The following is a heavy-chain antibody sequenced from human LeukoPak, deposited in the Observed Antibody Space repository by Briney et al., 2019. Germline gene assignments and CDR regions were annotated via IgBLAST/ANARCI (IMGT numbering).Heavy chain of an antibody. CDR2: ISTSGGST. D-gene: IGHD3-16*01. CDR1: GFTFSSYA. J-gene: IGHJ5*02. V-gene: IGHV3-23*01. CDR3: AKDSRARISFGGVFDA. Sequence: SGGSLRLSCAASGFTFSSYAMSWVRQAPGKGLEWVSVISTSGGSTYYADSVKGRFTISRDNSKNTLYLQMNSLRAEDTAVYYCAKDSRARISFGGVFDAWGQGTLVTVSS.